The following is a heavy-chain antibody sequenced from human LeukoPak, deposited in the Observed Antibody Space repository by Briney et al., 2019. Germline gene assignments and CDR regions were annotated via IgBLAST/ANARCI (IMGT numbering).Heavy chain of an antibody. CDR3: ARGGQAGTGDL. Sequence: SGGSLRLSCAASGFTFSSHWMHWVRQAPGKGLEWVANIKQDGSETYHVDSVKGRFTISRDNAKDSLYLEMNSLRAEDTAVYYCARGGQAGTGDLWGQGTLVTVSS. V-gene: IGHV3-7*01. CDR1: GFTFSSHW. J-gene: IGHJ5*02. CDR2: IKQDGSET. D-gene: IGHD3-10*01.